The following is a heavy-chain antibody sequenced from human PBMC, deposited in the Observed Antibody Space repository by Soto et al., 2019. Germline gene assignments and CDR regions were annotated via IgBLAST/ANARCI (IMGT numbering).Heavy chain of an antibody. CDR2: IYPGDSDT. J-gene: IGHJ4*02. CDR1: GYSFTSYW. Sequence: GESLKISCKGSGYSFTSYWIGWVRQMPGKGLEWMGIIYPGDSDTRYSPSFQGQVTISADKSISTAYLQWSSLKASDTAMYYCARCNFDILTGYYTFNFDYWGQGTLVTVSS. CDR3: ARCNFDILTGYYTFNFDY. D-gene: IGHD3-9*01. V-gene: IGHV5-51*01.